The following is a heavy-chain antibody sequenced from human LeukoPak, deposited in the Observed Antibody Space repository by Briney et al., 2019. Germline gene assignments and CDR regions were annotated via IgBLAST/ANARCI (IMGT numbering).Heavy chain of an antibody. CDR3: ARGKGYGSYYYGMDV. Sequence: SETLSLTCAVYGGSFSGYYWSWIRQPPGKGLEWIGEINHSGSTNYNPSLKSRVTISVDTSKNQFSLKLSSVTAADTAVYYCARGKGYGSYYYGMDVWGQGTTVTVSS. CDR1: GGSFSGYY. CDR2: INHSGST. D-gene: IGHD5-12*01. J-gene: IGHJ6*02. V-gene: IGHV4-34*01.